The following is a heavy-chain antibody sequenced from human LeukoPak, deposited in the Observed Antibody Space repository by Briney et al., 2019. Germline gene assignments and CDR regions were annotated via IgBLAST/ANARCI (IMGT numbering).Heavy chain of an antibody. V-gene: IGHV1-46*01. CDR2: VNPSYGSA. CDR1: GYTFTNFY. Sequence: ASVKVSCKASGYTFTNFYMHWVRQAPGQGLEWMGIVNPSYGSASYAQKFQGRVTMTRDTSTSTVYMELGSLRSEDTAVYYCATAKYSSGWYGAFDIWGQGTMVTVSP. J-gene: IGHJ3*02. CDR3: ATAKYSSGWYGAFDI. D-gene: IGHD6-19*01.